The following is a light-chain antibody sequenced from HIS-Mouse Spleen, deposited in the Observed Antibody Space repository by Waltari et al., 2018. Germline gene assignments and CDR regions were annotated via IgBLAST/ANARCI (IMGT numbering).Light chain of an antibody. V-gene: IGLV3-10*01. CDR1: ALQTKY. Sequence: SYDLTQPPSVSVSPGQTARITCSGDALQTKYAYWYQQKSGQAPVLVIYEDSKRPSGIPERFSGSSSGTMATLTISGAQVEDEADYYCYSTDSSGNHRVFGGGTKLTVL. J-gene: IGLJ2*01. CDR3: YSTDSSGNHRV. CDR2: EDS.